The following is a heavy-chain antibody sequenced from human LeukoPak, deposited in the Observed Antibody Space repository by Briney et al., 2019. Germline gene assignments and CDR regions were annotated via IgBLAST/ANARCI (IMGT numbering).Heavy chain of an antibody. J-gene: IGHJ4*02. Sequence: GGSLRLSCAASGFTFTNFAMSWVRQAPGKGLEWVSAISGSGGSTYYADSVKGQFTISRDNSKNTLYLQMNSLRAEDTAVYYCAKGLSTVATYYFDYWGQGTLVTVSS. D-gene: IGHD4-17*01. CDR1: GFTFTNFA. V-gene: IGHV3-23*01. CDR3: AKGLSTVATYYFDY. CDR2: ISGSGGST.